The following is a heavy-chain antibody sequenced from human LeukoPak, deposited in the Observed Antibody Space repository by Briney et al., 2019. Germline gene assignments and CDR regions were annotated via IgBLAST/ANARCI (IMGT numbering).Heavy chain of an antibody. V-gene: IGHV1-2*02. D-gene: IGHD5-12*01. CDR3: ASVVATGGY. CDR2: INPNSGDT. Sequence: AAVKVSCKASGYTFTGYYMNWGRQAPGQGLEWMGLINPNSGDTNYAQNFQGRVTMTRDTSISTAYMELSRLRSDDTAVYYCASVVATGGYWGQGTLVTVSS. J-gene: IGHJ1*01. CDR1: GYTFTGYY.